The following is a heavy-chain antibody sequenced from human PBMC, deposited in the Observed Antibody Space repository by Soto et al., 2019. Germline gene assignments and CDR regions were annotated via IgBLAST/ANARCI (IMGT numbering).Heavy chain of an antibody. J-gene: IGHJ6*02. V-gene: IGHV3-33*01. CDR2: IWYDGSNK. CDR1: GFLFNDYA. D-gene: IGHD6-13*01. Sequence: QVQLVESGGGVVQPGGSLRLSCAASGFLFNDYAMHWVRQAPGKGLEWVSFIWYDGSNKHYADSVEGRFTIARDNTKNTVYLQMNTLRVEDTAVYYCARDPAASGFAMDVWGQETTVTVS. CDR3: ARDPAASGFAMDV.